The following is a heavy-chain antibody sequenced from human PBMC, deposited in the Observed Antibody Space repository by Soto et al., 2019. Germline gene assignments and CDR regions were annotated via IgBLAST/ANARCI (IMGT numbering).Heavy chain of an antibody. V-gene: IGHV3-15*01. CDR1: GFTFSNAW. CDR2: IKSKTDGGTT. J-gene: IGHJ6*02. D-gene: IGHD4-4*01. Sequence: GGSLRLSCAASGFTFSNAWMSWVRQAPGKGLEWVGRIKSKTDGGTTDYAAPVKGRFTISRDDSKNTLYLQMNSLKTEDTAVYYCTTYSNYAYYYYGMDVWGQGTTVTVSS. CDR3: TTYSNYAYYYYGMDV.